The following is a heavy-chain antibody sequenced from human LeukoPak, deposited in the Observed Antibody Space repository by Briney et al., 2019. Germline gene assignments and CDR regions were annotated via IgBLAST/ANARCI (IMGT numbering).Heavy chain of an antibody. D-gene: IGHD3-10*01. V-gene: IGHV1-8*01. J-gene: IGHJ3*01. CDR3: ARDRSGSLVAFDF. CDR2: MNPNSGNT. Sequence: ASVKVSCKASGYTFTSYDINWVRQATGQGLEWMGWMNPNSGNTGYAQKFQGRVTMTTDTPTSTAYMELRSLRSDDTAMYYCARDRSGSLVAFDFWGPGTMVTVSS. CDR1: GYTFTSYD.